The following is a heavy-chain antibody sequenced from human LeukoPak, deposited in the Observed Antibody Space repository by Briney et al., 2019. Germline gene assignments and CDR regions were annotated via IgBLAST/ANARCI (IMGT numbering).Heavy chain of an antibody. J-gene: IGHJ6*03. V-gene: IGHV1-69*05. CDR1: GGTFSSYA. Sequence: GASVKVSCKASGGTFSSYAISWVRQAPGQGLEWMGGIIPIFGTANYAQKFQGRVTITTDESTSTAYMELSSLRSEDTAVYYCARSRDSSGYYSKNYYYYMDVWGKGTTVTVSS. CDR3: ARSRDSSGYYSKNYYYYMDV. CDR2: IIPIFGTA. D-gene: IGHD3-22*01.